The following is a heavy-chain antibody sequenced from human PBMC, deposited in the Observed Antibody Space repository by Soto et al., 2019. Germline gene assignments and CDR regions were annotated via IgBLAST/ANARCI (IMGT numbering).Heavy chain of an antibody. CDR3: ARMETFGSLNWFDP. CDR2: MNPGSGDT. Sequence: AAVQVSCKASGYSFTNSEVSWVRQATGQGLEWMGWMNPGSGDTGYAQKFQGRVTMTRDISIATAYMELSSLRSDDTAIYYCARMETFGSLNWFDPWGQGTLVTVSS. D-gene: IGHD3-16*01. V-gene: IGHV1-8*01. J-gene: IGHJ5*02. CDR1: GYSFTNSE.